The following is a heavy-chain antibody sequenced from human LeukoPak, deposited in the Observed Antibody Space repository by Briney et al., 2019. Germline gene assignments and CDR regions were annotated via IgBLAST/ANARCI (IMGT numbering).Heavy chain of an antibody. Sequence: GGSLKLSCAASGLTFSDSAMHWVRQASGKGLEWVGRIRSTANNYATAYSASVKGRFTISRDDSKNTAYLQMDSLKTEDTAVYYCTRLDDTNPYYFKGFDYWGQGTLVTVSS. CDR2: IRSTANNYAT. CDR1: GLTFSDSA. J-gene: IGHJ4*02. D-gene: IGHD3-22*01. V-gene: IGHV3-73*01. CDR3: TRLDDTNPYYFKGFDY.